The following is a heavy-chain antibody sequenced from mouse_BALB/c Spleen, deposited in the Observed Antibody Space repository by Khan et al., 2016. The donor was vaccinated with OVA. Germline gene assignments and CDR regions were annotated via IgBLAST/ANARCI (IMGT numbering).Heavy chain of an antibody. CDR2: ISSGGHYT. Sequence: EVELVESGGGVVKPGGSLKLSCSASGFTFSSFAMSWVRQTPEKRLEWVATISSGGHYTFYPDSVKGRFTISRDSARNTLYLQMSSLRSEDTAMYYCARSLVDYYAMDYWGRGTSDTVSS. V-gene: IGHV5-9-3*01. D-gene: IGHD2-12*01. CDR3: ARSLVDYYAMDY. CDR1: GFTFSSFA. J-gene: IGHJ4*01.